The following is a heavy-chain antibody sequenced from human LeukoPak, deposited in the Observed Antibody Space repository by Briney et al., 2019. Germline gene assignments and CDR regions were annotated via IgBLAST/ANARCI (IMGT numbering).Heavy chain of an antibody. D-gene: IGHD2-2*01. J-gene: IGHJ4*02. CDR3: ARGYCSSTSCYTFDY. V-gene: IGHV4-34*01. CDR1: GGSFSGYY. CDR2: INYSGST. Sequence: SETLSLTCAVYGGSFSGYYWSWIRQPPGKGLEWIGEINYSGSTNYNPSLKSRVTISVDTSKNQFSLKLSSVTAADTAVYYCARGYCSSTSCYTFDYWGQGTLVTVSS.